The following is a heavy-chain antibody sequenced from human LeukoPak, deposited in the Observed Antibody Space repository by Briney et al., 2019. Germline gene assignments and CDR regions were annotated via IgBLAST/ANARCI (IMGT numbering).Heavy chain of an antibody. Sequence: PGGSLRLPCAASGFTLISFAMNWVRQTPEKGLEWVSYISTSSGTKYYADSVKGRFTISRDNAKNSLFLQMNSLRVDDTAVYYCARKVLTGTTRGSFDSWGQGTLVTVSS. CDR1: GFTLISFA. J-gene: IGHJ4*01. CDR2: ISTSSGTK. D-gene: IGHD1-14*01. V-gene: IGHV3-48*04. CDR3: ARKVLTGTTRGSFDS.